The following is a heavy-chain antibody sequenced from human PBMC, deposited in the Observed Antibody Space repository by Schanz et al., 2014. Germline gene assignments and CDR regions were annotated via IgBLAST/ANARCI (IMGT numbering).Heavy chain of an antibody. Sequence: EVQLVESGGGLVKPGGSLRLSCAASGFTFSSYSLAWVRQAPGKGLEWVSFISTGRYLYYADSVKGRFTISRDNTKNSXXLXXXXXXAEDTAVYYCARSGVDVWGQGTTVTVSS. CDR2: ISTGRYL. CDR1: GFTFSSYS. V-gene: IGHV3-21*01. J-gene: IGHJ6*02. D-gene: IGHD3-10*01. CDR3: ARSGVDV.